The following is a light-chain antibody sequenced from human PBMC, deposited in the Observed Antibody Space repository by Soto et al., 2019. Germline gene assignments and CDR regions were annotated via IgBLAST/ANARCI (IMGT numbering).Light chain of an antibody. CDR1: QSVSSSY. Sequence: EIGLKQSPGTVSLSPGERATLSCRASQSVSSSYLAWYQQRPGQAPRLLIYGASSRATGIPDRFSGSGSGTDFTLTISSLQSEDFAVYYCQQYNNWPPIPFGQGTRLEIK. J-gene: IGKJ5*01. CDR3: QQYNNWPPIP. CDR2: GAS. V-gene: IGKV3-20*01.